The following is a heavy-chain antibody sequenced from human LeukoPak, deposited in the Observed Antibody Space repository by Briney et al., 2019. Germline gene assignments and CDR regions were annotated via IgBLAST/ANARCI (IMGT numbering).Heavy chain of an antibody. CDR2: ISYDGSNK. J-gene: IGHJ1*01. Sequence: PGGSLRLSCAASGCTFSSYAMHWVRQAPGKGLEWVAVISYDGSNKYYADSVKGRFTISRDNSKNTLYLQMNSLRAEDTAVYYCARSTVTTSYFQHWGQGTLVTVSS. CDR3: ARSTVTTSYFQH. D-gene: IGHD4-17*01. CDR1: GCTFSSYA. V-gene: IGHV3-30-3*01.